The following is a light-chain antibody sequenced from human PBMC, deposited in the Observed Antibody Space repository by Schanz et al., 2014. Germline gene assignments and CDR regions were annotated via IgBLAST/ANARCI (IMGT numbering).Light chain of an antibody. CDR2: EGS. CDR1: SSDVGSYNL. V-gene: IGLV2-14*02. Sequence: QSALTQPASVSGSPGQSITISCTGTSSDVGSYNLVSWYQQRPGKAPKLMIYEGSKRPSGVSNRFSGSKSGNTASLTVSGLQAEDEGDYYCSSYAGNNKLLFGGGTKLTVL. J-gene: IGLJ2*01. CDR3: SSYAGNNKLL.